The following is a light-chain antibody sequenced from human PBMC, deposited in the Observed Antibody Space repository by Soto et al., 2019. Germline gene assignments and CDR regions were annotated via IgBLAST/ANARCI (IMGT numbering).Light chain of an antibody. J-gene: IGKJ4*01. CDR1: QPISNY. V-gene: IGKV1-39*01. CDR2: GAS. Sequence: DLQMTQSPSSMSASVGDRVTITCRASQPISNYFHWYQQKPGKAPELLIYGASSLHSGVPSRFSGSGSGTDFTLTISSLQPEDFATYYCQHSYSIPVTFGGGTKVEIK. CDR3: QHSYSIPVT.